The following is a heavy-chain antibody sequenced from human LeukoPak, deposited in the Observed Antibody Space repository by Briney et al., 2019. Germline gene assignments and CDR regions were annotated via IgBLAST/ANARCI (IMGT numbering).Heavy chain of an antibody. CDR2: ISGSGGST. CDR3: AKDHGGAFDY. J-gene: IGHJ4*02. V-gene: IGHV3-23*01. CDR1: GFTFSSYG. D-gene: IGHD3-10*01. Sequence: GGSLRLSCAASGFTFSSYGMSWVRQAPGKGLEWVSAISGSGGSTYYADSVKGRFTISRDNSKDTLYLQMNSLRAEDTAVYYCAKDHGGAFDYWGQGTLVTVSS.